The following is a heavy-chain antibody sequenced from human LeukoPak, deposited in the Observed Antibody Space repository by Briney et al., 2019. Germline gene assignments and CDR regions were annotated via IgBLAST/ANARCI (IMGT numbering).Heavy chain of an antibody. CDR1: GGSFSGYY. D-gene: IGHD5-12*01. Sequence: SETLSLTCAVYGGSFSGYYWSWIRQPPGKGREWIGEINLSGSTNYNPSLKSRGTISVGTSKNQFSTELSSVTAADTAVYYCVKGDIVATVGPWGQGNLGTVSS. J-gene: IGHJ5*02. V-gene: IGHV4-34*01. CDR3: VKGDIVATVGP. CDR2: INLSGST.